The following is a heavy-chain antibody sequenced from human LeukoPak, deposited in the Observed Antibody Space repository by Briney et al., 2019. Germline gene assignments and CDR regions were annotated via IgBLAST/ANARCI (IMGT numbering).Heavy chain of an antibody. CDR1: GFTFSSYS. CDR2: ISSSSSYI. J-gene: IGHJ1*01. Sequence: GGSLRLSCAASGFTFSSYSMNWVRQAPGKGLEWVSSISSSSSYIYYADSVKGRFTISRDNAKNSLYLQMNSLRAEDTAVYYCASRYGDSGDSQHWGQGTLVTVSS. D-gene: IGHD4-17*01. CDR3: ASRYGDSGDSQH. V-gene: IGHV3-21*01.